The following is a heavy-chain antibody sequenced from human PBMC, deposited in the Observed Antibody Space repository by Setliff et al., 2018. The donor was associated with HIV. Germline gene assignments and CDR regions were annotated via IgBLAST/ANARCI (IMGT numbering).Heavy chain of an antibody. J-gene: IGHJ5*02. CDR2: IFYTGST. V-gene: IGHV4-59*08. D-gene: IGHD3-3*01. CDR1: DFSISAYY. CDR3: ARQRGGRVTIFGVSGGWFDP. Sequence: ETLSLTCTVSDFSISAYYWSWIRQPPGKGLEWIGDIFYTGSTNYDPSLKSRVTISIDTSKNQFSLKLSSVTAADTAVYYCARQRGGRVTIFGVSGGWFDPWGQGTLVTVSS.